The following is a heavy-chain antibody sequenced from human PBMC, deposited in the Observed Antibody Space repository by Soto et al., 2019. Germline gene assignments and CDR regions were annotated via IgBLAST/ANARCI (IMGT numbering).Heavy chain of an antibody. CDR1: GGSISSGDYY. V-gene: IGHV4-30-4*01. CDR2: IYYSGST. Sequence: LSLTCTVSGGSISSGDYYWSWIRQPPGKGLEWIGYIYYSGSTYYNPSLKSRVTISVDTSKNQFSLKLSSVTAADTAVYYCARVKGEWLSAYYFDYWGQGTLVTVSS. J-gene: IGHJ4*02. D-gene: IGHD3-3*01. CDR3: ARVKGEWLSAYYFDY.